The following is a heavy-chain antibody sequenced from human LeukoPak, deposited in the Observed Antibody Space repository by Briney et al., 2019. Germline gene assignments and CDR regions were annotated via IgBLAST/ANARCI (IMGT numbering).Heavy chain of an antibody. J-gene: IGHJ6*02. CDR1: GGTFSSYA. CDR2: IIPIFGTA. Sequence: GASVKVSCKASGGTFSSYAISWVRQAPGQGLEWMGGIIPIFGTANYAQKFQGRVTITADESTSTAYTELSSLRSEDTAVYYCARAKADYGDYVDYYYYYGMDVWGQGTTVTVSS. CDR3: ARAKADYGDYVDYYYYYGMDV. V-gene: IGHV1-69*13. D-gene: IGHD4-17*01.